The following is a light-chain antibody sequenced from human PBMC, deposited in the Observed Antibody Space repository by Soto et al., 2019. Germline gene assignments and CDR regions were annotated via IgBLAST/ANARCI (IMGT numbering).Light chain of an antibody. CDR3: AAWDVSLKGFV. V-gene: IGLV1-44*01. CDR1: RSNIGINT. CDR2: DNH. J-gene: IGLJ1*01. Sequence: QCVLTQPPSASGTPGQRVTFSCSGSRSNIGINTVNSYQQLPGTAPQLLISDNHRRPSGVPDRFSCSKSGTSASLSISGLQSEDEATYFCAAWDVSLKGFVFGTGTKVTVL.